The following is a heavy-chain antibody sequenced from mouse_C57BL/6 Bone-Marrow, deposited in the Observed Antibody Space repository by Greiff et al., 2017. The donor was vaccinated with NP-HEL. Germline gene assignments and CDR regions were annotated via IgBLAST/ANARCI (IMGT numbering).Heavy chain of an antibody. V-gene: IGHV1-19*01. Sequence: EVKLMESGPVLVKPGASVKMSCKASGYTFTDYYMNWVKQSHGKSLEWIGVINPYNGGTSYNQKFKGKATLTVDKSSSTAYMELNSLTSEDSAVYYCAREGAPPDSHYAMDYWGQGTSVTVSS. J-gene: IGHJ4*01. CDR1: GYTFTDYY. CDR2: INPYNGGT. D-gene: IGHD3-2*01. CDR3: AREGAPPDSHYAMDY.